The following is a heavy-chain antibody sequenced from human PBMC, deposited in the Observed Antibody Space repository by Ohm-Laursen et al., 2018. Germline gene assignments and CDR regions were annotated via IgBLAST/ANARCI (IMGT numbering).Heavy chain of an antibody. CDR2: IRGSGGST. CDR1: GSTFSSYA. D-gene: IGHD5-24*01. Sequence: SLRLSCAASGSTFSSYAMSWVRQAPGKGLERVSTIRGSGGSTYYTDSVEGRFTISRDNSKNTLYLQMTSLRAEDTAVYYCARDGEMATMNYWGQGTLVTVSS. V-gene: IGHV3-23*01. J-gene: IGHJ4*02. CDR3: ARDGEMATMNY.